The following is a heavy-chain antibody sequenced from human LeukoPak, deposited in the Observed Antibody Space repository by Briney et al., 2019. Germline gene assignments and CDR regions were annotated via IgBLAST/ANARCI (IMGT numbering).Heavy chain of an antibody. CDR1: GFTFNTFN. V-gene: IGHV3-21*01. Sequence: GGSLRLSCAASGFTFNTFNMNWFRQAPGKGLEWVSSINSGGDYKYYADSVKGRFTTSRDNARNSLSLQLNSLRVEDTAIYYCARGHYDVLASSYKWTPDYWGQGTLVTVSS. CDR3: ARGHYDVLASSYKWTPDY. D-gene: IGHD3-9*01. J-gene: IGHJ4*02. CDR2: INSGGDYK.